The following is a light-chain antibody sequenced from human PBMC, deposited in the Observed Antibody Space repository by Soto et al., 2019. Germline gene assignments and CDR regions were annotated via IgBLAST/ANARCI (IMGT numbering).Light chain of an antibody. V-gene: IGLV8-61*01. CDR1: SGSVSTSHF. CDR3: VLYVGSGIWV. CDR2: GTK. Sequence: QTVVTQEPSFSVSPGGTCTLTCGLSSGSVSTSHFPNWYQQTPGQPPRTLIYGTKTRSSGVPDRFSGSILGIRAALTITGAKADDESDYYCVLYVGSGIWVFGGGTKLTVL. J-gene: IGLJ3*02.